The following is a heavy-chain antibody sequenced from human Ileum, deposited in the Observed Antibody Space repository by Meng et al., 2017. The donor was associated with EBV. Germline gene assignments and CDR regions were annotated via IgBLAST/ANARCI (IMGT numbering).Heavy chain of an antibody. CDR2: IYSIRST. J-gene: IGHJ4*02. CDR1: VCPMNRYD. V-gene: IGHV4-59*08. Sequence: QMRYALPSLVKPSGVLSINCSDSVCPMNRYDRGLVWHPPSNELGSIEYIYSIRSTNYIPSLKSRINISVDTSKVQFSLNLVYVTAAETAGYYCAWYCWSLDYWGQGTLVTVSS. CDR3: AWYCWSLDY. D-gene: IGHD2-8*02.